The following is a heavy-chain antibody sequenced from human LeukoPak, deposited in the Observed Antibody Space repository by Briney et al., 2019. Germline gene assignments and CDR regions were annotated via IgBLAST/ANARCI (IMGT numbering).Heavy chain of an antibody. Sequence: SQTLSLTCSVSGGSISSGGYYWSWIRQHPGKGLEWIGYIYYSGSTYYNPSLKSRVTISVDTSKNQFSLKLSSVTAADTAVYYCASTPVRDYVWGSYRPQGFDPWGQGTLVTVSS. V-gene: IGHV4-31*03. CDR2: IYYSGST. CDR1: GGSISSGGYY. D-gene: IGHD3-16*02. J-gene: IGHJ5*02. CDR3: ASTPVRDYVWGSYRPQGFDP.